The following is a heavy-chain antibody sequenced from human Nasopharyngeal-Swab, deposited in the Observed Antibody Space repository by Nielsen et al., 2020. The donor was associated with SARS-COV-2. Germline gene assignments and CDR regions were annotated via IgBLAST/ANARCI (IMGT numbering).Heavy chain of an antibody. J-gene: IGHJ6*02. D-gene: IGHD1-1*01. V-gene: IGHV2-70*11. CDR1: GFSLYTRGMC. CDR3: TREQPSGDYDYYGMDV. Sequence: SGPTLVKPTETLTLTCTFSGFSLYTRGMCVSWIRQPPGKAPEWLARTDWGGDRYYNPSPKTRLTISRDIAKSQVVLTMTNMAPMDTATYYCTREQPSGDYDYYGMDVWGRGTTVTVSS. CDR2: TDWGGDR.